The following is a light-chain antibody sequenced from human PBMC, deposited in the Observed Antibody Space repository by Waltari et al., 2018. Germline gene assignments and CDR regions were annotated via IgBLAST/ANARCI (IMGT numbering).Light chain of an antibody. J-gene: IGKJ4*01. CDR3: QQYNNWPLT. CDR1: QSVSSN. V-gene: IGKV3-15*01. CDR2: GAS. Sequence: EIVMTQSPATLSVSPGERATLSCRASQSVSSNLAWYQQKPGQAPRLLIYGASTCATGIPARFSGSGSGTEFTLTISSLQSEDFAVYYCQQYNNWPLTFGGGTKVEIK.